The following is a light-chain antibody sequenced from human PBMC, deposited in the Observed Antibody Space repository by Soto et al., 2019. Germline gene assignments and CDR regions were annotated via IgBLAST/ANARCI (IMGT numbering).Light chain of an antibody. CDR2: ENN. CDR1: SGSIANNY. CDR3: QSADSDFVV. V-gene: IGLV6-57*04. Sequence: NFMLTQPHSVSESPGKTLSISCTRSSGSIANNYVQWYQQRPGSAPTTVIYENNQRLSGVPDRFSGSIDGSSNSASLTNSGLKTQGGADYYCQSADSDFVVFGGVTTLTVL. J-gene: IGLJ2*01.